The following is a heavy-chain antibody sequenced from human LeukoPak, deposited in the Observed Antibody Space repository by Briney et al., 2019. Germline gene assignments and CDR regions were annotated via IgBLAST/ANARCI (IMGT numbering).Heavy chain of an antibody. V-gene: IGHV3-23*01. Sequence: GGSLRLSCAASGFTFNYYAMSWVRQAPGKGLEWVSSISGSGASTYYADSVKGRFTISRDNSKNTLYLQMNSLRAEDTTVYYCAKGDRDFDIWGQGTMVTVSS. CDR1: GFTFNYYA. J-gene: IGHJ3*02. CDR3: AKGDRDFDI. CDR2: ISGSGAST.